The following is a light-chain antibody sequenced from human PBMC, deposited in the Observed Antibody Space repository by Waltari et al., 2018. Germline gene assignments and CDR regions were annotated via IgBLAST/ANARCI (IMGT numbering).Light chain of an antibody. V-gene: IGLV3-1*01. J-gene: IGLJ2*01. CDR1: RLGDKS. CDR3: QAWDSSTVV. Sequence: SSELTQPPSVSVSPGQTATITCSGDRLGDKSASWYQQKPGQSPVLVIYRDNTRPSGIPERFSGSNSGNTATLTISGTQAMDEADYYCQAWDSSTVVFGGGTKLTVL. CDR2: RDN.